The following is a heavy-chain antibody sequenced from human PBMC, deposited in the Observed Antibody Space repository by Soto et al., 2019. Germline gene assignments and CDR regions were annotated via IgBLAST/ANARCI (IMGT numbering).Heavy chain of an antibody. V-gene: IGHV3-9*01. Sequence: GGSLRLSCAASGFTFDDYAMHWVRQAPGKGLEWVSGISWNSGSIGYADSVKGRFTISRDNAKNSLYLQMNSLRAEDTALYYCAKELLRWNYVYWFDPWGQGTLVTVSS. D-gene: IGHD1-7*01. CDR1: GFTFDDYA. J-gene: IGHJ5*02. CDR2: ISWNSGSI. CDR3: AKELLRWNYVYWFDP.